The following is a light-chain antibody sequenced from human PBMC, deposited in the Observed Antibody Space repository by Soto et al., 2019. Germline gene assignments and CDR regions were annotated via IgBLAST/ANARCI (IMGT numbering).Light chain of an antibody. V-gene: IGLV2-14*01. CDR1: SSDVGGYYS. CDR2: DVS. CDR3: SSYTSSSTRV. Sequence: QSVLTQPASVSGSPGQSIAISCTGTSSDVGGYYSVSWYQQHPGKAPKLVICDVSNRPSGVSNRFSGSKSGNTASLTISGLQAEDEADYYCSSYTSSSTRVFGGGTKVTVL. J-gene: IGLJ2*01.